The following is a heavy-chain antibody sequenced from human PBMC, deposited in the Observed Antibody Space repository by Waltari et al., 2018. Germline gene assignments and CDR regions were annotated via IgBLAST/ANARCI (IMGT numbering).Heavy chain of an antibody. D-gene: IGHD1-26*01. CDR1: GDSNANRDYY. V-gene: IGHV4-39*02. CDR2: IFYSGST. CDR3: ARRTISREEVGPFDF. Sequence: QLQLQESGPGLVRPSETLSLTCTVSGDSNANRDYYWGWIRQSPGKGLGWIGSIFYSGSTYYNPALKSRVTISVDTSKNDFSLKLRSVTAADRAVYFCARRTISREEVGPFDFWGQGILVTVSS. J-gene: IGHJ4*02.